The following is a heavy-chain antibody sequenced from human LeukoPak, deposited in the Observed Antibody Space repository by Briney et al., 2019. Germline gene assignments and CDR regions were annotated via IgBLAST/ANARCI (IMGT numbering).Heavy chain of an antibody. Sequence: SETLSLTCTVSGGSISSSSSYYWGWIRQPPGKGLEWIVSVYYSGSTYYNPSLQSRVTISVDTSKNQFSLELSSVTAADTAVYYCARDNYYDSSGYPSGIDYWGQGTLVTVSS. J-gene: IGHJ4*02. D-gene: IGHD3-22*01. V-gene: IGHV4-39*07. CDR3: ARDNYYDSSGYPSGIDY. CDR2: VYYSGST. CDR1: GGSISSSSSYY.